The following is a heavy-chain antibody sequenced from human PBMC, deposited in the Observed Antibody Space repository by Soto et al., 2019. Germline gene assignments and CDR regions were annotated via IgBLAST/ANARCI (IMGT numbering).Heavy chain of an antibody. V-gene: IGHV4-30-4*01. CDR3: ARAPVGLDTISYFDY. CDR1: GDSVSSVGFH. CDR2: IYNGGST. D-gene: IGHD3-3*01. J-gene: IGHJ4*02. Sequence: SETLSLTCTVSGDSVSSVGFHWAWLRRPPGKGLERIGYIYNGGSTYYRPSLESRMHMSPDATRNHYSLRLTSVTAADTAVYFCARAPVGLDTISYFDYWGQGKLVTVSS.